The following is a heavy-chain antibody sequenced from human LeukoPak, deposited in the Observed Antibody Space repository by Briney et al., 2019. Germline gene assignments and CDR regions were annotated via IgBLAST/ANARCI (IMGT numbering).Heavy chain of an antibody. Sequence: SETLSLTCTVSGGSISSYYWSWIRQPPGKGLEWIGYIYYSGSTNYNPSLKSRVTISVDTSKNQFSLKLSSVTAADTAVYYCAREGYGSGSYYYYYYYMDVCGKGTTVTVSS. D-gene: IGHD3-10*01. CDR1: GGSISSYY. CDR2: IYYSGST. CDR3: AREGYGSGSYYYYYYYMDV. J-gene: IGHJ6*03. V-gene: IGHV4-59*01.